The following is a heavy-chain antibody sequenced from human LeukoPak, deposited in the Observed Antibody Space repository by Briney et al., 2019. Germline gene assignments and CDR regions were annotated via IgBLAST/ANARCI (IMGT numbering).Heavy chain of an antibody. D-gene: IGHD1-26*01. CDR3: ARIMGVGATPPFDY. V-gene: IGHV4-59*08. CDR1: GGSISSYY. Sequence: SETLSLTCTVSGGSISSYYWSWIRQPPGKGLEWIGYIYYSGSTNYNPSLKSRVTISVDTSKNQFSLKLSSVTAADTAVYYCARIMGVGATPPFDYWGQGTLVTVSS. CDR2: IYYSGST. J-gene: IGHJ4*02.